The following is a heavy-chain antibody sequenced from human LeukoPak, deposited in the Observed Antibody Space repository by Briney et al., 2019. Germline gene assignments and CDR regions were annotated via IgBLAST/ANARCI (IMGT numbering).Heavy chain of an antibody. D-gene: IGHD3-22*01. CDR1: GGTFSSYA. V-gene: IGHV1-69*01. J-gene: IGHJ6*02. CDR3: ARGSTNTMIVVVIRRYYYYGMDV. CDR2: IIPIFGTA. Sequence: SVKVSCKASGGTFSSYAISWVRQAPGQGLEWMGGIIPIFGTANYAQKFQGRVTITADESTSTAYMELSSLRSEDTAVYYCARGSTNTMIVVVIRRYYYYGMDVWGQGTTVTVSS.